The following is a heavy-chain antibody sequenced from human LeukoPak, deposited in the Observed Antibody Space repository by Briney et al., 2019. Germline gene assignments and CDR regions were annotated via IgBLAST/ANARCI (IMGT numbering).Heavy chain of an antibody. CDR3: ARGLRYCSGGRCYFSPPYYYYMDV. CDR1: GYTFTSFD. D-gene: IGHD2-15*01. J-gene: IGHJ6*03. CDR2: MNPNSGNT. V-gene: IGHV1-8*01. Sequence: ASVKVSCKASGYTFTSFDMNWVRQATGQGLEWMGWMNPNSGNTGYAQKFQGRVTMTRNTSISTAYMELSSLRSEDTAVYYCARGLRYCSGGRCYFSPPYYYYMDVWGKGTTVTISS.